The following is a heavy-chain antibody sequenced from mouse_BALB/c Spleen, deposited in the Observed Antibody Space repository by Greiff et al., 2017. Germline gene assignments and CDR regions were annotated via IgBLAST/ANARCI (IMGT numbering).Heavy chain of an antibody. Sequence: VKLQESGPGLVAPSQSLSITCTVSGFSLTSYGVHWVRQPPGKGLEWLGVIWAGGSTNYNSALMSRLSISKDNSKSQVFLKMNSLQTDDTAMYYCARGGTGKAWFAYWGQGTLVTVSA. J-gene: IGHJ3*01. CDR2: IWAGGST. V-gene: IGHV2-9*02. CDR1: GFSLTSYG. D-gene: IGHD4-1*01. CDR3: ARGGTGKAWFAY.